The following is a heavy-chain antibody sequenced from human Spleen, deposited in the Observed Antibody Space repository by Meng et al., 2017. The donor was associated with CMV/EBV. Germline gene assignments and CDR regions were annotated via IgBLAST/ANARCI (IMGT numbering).Heavy chain of an antibody. CDR2: IYTGGIT. D-gene: IGHD3-3*01. V-gene: IGHV3-NL1*01. CDR1: GFTFSSYG. J-gene: IGHJ6*02. Sequence: GESLKISCAASGFTFSSYGMHWVRQAPGKGLEWVSVIYTGGITYYADSVKGRFTISRDNSKNTLNLQMNSLRAEDTAVYYCARELGIMVFGVVRPYYGMDVWGQGTTVTVSS. CDR3: ARELGIMVFGVVRPYYGMDV.